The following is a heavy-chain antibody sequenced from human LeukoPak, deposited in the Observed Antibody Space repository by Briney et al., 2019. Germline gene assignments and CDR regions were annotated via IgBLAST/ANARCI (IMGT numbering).Heavy chain of an antibody. CDR2: IYHSGST. D-gene: IGHD6-19*01. Sequence: SETLSLTCTVSGYSISSGYYWGWIRPPPGKGLEWIGSIYHSGSTYYNPSLKSRVTISVDTSKNQFSLKLSSVTAADTAVYYCARGKEQWLSTGGFDYWGQGTLVTVSS. CDR3: ARGKEQWLSTGGFDY. J-gene: IGHJ4*02. V-gene: IGHV4-38-2*02. CDR1: GYSISSGYY.